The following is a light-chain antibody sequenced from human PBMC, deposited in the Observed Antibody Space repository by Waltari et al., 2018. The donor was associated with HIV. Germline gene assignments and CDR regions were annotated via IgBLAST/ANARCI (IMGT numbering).Light chain of an antibody. J-gene: IGLJ3*02. V-gene: IGLV1-44*01. CDR3: AAWDDSLNAWV. CDR1: SSNIGSNT. CDR2: SNN. Sequence: QSVLTQPHSASGTPGQRVTISCSGSSSNIGSNTVNWYQQLPGTAPKLLIYSNNQRPSGVPDRFSGSKSGTSASLAISGLQSEDEADYYCAAWDDSLNAWVFGGGTKLTVL.